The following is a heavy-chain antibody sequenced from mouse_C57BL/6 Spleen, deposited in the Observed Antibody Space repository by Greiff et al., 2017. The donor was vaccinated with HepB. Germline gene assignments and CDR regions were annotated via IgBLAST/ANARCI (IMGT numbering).Heavy chain of an antibody. Sequence: VMLVESGPGLVAPSQSLSITCTVSGFSLTSYAISWVRQPPGKGLEWLGVIWTGGGTNYNSALKSRLSISKDNSKSQVFLKMNSLQTDDTARYYCATPITTGYYYAMDYWGQGTSVTVSS. J-gene: IGHJ4*01. CDR2: IWTGGGT. CDR1: GFSLTSYA. CDR3: ATPITTGYYYAMDY. D-gene: IGHD1-1*01. V-gene: IGHV2-9-1*01.